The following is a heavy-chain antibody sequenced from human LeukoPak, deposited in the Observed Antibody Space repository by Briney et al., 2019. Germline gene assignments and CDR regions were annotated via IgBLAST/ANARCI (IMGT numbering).Heavy chain of an antibody. V-gene: IGHV7-4-1*02. Sequence: ASVKVSCKASGYTFTSYAMNWVRQAPGQGLEWMGWINTKTGNPTYAQGFTGRFVFSLDTSVSTAYLQISSLKAEDTAVYYCARAPLLWFGETPRYYYYMDVWGKGTTVTVSS. D-gene: IGHD3-10*01. CDR2: INTKTGNP. CDR3: ARAPLLWFGETPRYYYYMDV. CDR1: GYTFTSYA. J-gene: IGHJ6*03.